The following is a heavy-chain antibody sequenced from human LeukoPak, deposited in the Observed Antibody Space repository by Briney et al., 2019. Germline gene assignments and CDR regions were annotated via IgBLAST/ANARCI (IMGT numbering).Heavy chain of an antibody. J-gene: IGHJ4*02. V-gene: IGHV3-7*01. Sequence: PGGSLRLSCAASGFSFSSYWMSWVRQAPGKGLEWVANIRQDGSAQNYVDSVKGRFTISRDNPKNSVYLQMSSLRAEDTAVYHCLVTTRSRGFDYWGQGTLVTVSS. CDR1: GFSFSSYW. CDR2: IRQDGSAQ. D-gene: IGHD1/OR15-1a*01. CDR3: LVTTRSRGFDY.